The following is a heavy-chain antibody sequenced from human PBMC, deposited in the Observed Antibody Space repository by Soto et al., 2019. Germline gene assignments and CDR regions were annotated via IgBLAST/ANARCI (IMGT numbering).Heavy chain of an antibody. J-gene: IGHJ4*01. CDR3: AKGSTYSFYFDH. CDR1: GFSFSSYD. V-gene: IGHV3-23*01. Sequence: PGGSLRLSCVASGFSFSSYDMSWVRQAPGKGLEWVSFIIGNSGTTYYADSVKGRFTISRDNSKNTLYLQMSRLGAEDTAAYYCAKGSTYSFYFDHWGQGTLVTVSS. CDR2: IIGNSGTT. D-gene: IGHD5-18*01.